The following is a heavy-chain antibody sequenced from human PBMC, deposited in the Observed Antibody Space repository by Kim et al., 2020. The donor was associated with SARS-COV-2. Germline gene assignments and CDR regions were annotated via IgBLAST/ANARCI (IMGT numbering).Heavy chain of an antibody. CDR1: GFTVSSNY. Sequence: GGSLRLSCAASGFTVSSNYMSWVRQAPGKGLEWVSVIYSGGSTYYADSVKGRFTISRDNSKNTLYLQMNSLRAEDTAVYYCASAKVVVAASDDYWGQGTLVTVSS. V-gene: IGHV3-66*01. CDR3: ASAKVVVAASDDY. CDR2: IYSGGST. J-gene: IGHJ4*02. D-gene: IGHD2-15*01.